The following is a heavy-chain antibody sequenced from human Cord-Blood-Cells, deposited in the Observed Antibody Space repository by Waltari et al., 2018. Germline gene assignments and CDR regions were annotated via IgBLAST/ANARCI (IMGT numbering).Heavy chain of an antibody. D-gene: IGHD3-10*01. V-gene: IGHV1-2*04. J-gene: IGHJ3*02. Sequence: QVQLVQSGAEVKKPGASVKVSCKASGYTFTGYYMHWVRQAPGQGLEWMGWINPNSGGTNYAQEVQGWVTMTRDTSISTAYMELSRLRSDDTAVYYCARSHYGSGSDTAFDIWGQGTMVTVSS. CDR1: GYTFTGYY. CDR3: ARSHYGSGSDTAFDI. CDR2: INPNSGGT.